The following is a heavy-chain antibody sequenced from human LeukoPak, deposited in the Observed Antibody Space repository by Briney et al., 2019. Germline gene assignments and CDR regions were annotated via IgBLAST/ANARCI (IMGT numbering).Heavy chain of an antibody. CDR1: GFTFGDYA. Sequence: GGSLRLSCTGSGFTFGDYALGWVRPAPGKGLEWVGFIRKKVYGGTTEYAASVKGRFTISRDDSKNVAYLQMNSLKTEDTAMYHCATLSAGTYFTFDHWGQGTLVTVSS. CDR2: IRKKVYGGTT. V-gene: IGHV3-49*04. D-gene: IGHD1-26*01. J-gene: IGHJ5*02. CDR3: ATLSAGTYFTFDH.